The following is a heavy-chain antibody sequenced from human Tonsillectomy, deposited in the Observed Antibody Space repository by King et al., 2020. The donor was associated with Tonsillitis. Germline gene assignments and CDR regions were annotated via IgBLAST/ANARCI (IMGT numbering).Heavy chain of an antibody. CDR2: ISWNSTSI. V-gene: IGHV3-9*01. Sequence: VQSGRSLRLSCTASGFTFDDYAMHWVRQGPGKGLEWVAGISWNSTSINYAVSVKGRFTVSRDNAKNSLFLHMTSLRSEDTAFYYCAKAWYNGGWCVGFDSWGPGTLVTVSS. CDR1: GFTFDDYA. D-gene: IGHD6-19*01. CDR3: AKAWYNGGWCVGFDS. J-gene: IGHJ4*02.